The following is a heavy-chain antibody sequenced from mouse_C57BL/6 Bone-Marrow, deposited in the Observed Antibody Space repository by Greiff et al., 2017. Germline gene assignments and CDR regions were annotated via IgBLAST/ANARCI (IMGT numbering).Heavy chain of an antibody. V-gene: IGHV14-4*01. CDR3: TPYYSLDY. J-gene: IGHJ2*01. D-gene: IGHD2-12*01. CDR1: GFNIKDDY. CDR2: IDPETGDT. Sequence: VQLQQSGAELVRPGASVKLSCTASGFNIKDDYMHWVKQRPEQGLEWIGWIDPETGDTEYASKFSGKATMTADTSSNTAYLQLSSLTSEDTSVYYCTPYYSLDYWGQGTTLTVSS.